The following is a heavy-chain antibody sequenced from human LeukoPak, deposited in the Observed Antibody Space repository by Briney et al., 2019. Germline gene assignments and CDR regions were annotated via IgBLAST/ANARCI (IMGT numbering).Heavy chain of an antibody. CDR2: ITGSGGKT. V-gene: IGHV3-23*01. D-gene: IGHD3-22*01. CDR1: GFTFSSYA. Sequence: GGSLRLSCAASGFTFSSYAMSWVRQAPGKGLEWVSGITGSGGKTHYADSVKGRFTISRDNSKNTLFLQMNSLRAEDTAVYYCAKRDYYESSGYSPLFDYWGQGTLVTVSS. CDR3: AKRDYYESSGYSPLFDY. J-gene: IGHJ4*02.